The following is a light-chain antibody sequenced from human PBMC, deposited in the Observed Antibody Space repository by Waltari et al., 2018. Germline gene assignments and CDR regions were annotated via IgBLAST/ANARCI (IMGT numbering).Light chain of an antibody. CDR3: ATWDDSLNAWV. J-gene: IGLJ3*02. CDR1: SSNIGANY. V-gene: IGLV1-47*01. Sequence: QSVLTQSPSASGIPGQRVTISCSGSSSNIGANYVYWYQQFPGTAPRLLIYRSYQRPSGVPDRFSGSKSGTSASLAISGLRSEDEADYYCATWDDSLNAWVFGGGTRLTAL. CDR2: RSY.